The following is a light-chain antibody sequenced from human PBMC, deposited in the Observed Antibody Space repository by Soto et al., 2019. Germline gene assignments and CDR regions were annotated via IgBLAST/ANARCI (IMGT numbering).Light chain of an antibody. V-gene: IGKV3-20*01. CDR1: QSVSSGY. J-gene: IGKJ2*01. Sequence: EIVLTQSPGTLSLSPGERATLSCRASQSVSSGYLAWYQQKPGQAPRLLIYGASSRATGIPGRFSGSGSGTDFTLTISSLEPEDFVVYYCQQYGSSLYTFGQGTKLEIK. CDR3: QQYGSSLYT. CDR2: GAS.